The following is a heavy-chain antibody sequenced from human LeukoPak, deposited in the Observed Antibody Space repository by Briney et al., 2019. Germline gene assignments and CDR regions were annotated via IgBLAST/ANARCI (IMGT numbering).Heavy chain of an antibody. CDR2: INHSGST. J-gene: IGHJ4*02. V-gene: IGHV4-34*01. Sequence: SETLSLTCAVYGGSFSGYYWSWIRQSPGKGLEWIGEINHSGSTNYNPSLKSRVTISVDTSKNQFSLKLSSVTAADTAVYYCASRGYSYGYGYWGQGTLVTVSS. CDR1: GGSFSGYY. CDR3: ASRGYSYGYGY. D-gene: IGHD5-18*01.